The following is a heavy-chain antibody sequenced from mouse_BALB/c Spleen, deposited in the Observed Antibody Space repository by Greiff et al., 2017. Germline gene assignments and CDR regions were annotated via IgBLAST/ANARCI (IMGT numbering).Heavy chain of an antibody. Sequence: EVMLVESGGGLVQPGGSRKLSCAASGFTFSSFGMHWVRQAPEKGLEWVAYISSGSSTIYYADTVKGRFTISRDNPKNTLFLQMTSLRSEDTAMYYCARGDYGYSPYWYFDVWGAGTTVTVSS. V-gene: IGHV5-17*02. J-gene: IGHJ1*01. CDR3: ARGDYGYSPYWYFDV. D-gene: IGHD2-2*01. CDR1: GFTFSSFG. CDR2: ISSGSSTI.